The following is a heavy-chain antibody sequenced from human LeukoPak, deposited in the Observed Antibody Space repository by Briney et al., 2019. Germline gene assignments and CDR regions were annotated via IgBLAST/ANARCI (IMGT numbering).Heavy chain of an antibody. D-gene: IGHD6-13*01. CDR2: IYYSGGT. Sequence: SESLSLSCTIPGDAISSYYWSWMRQPPGRGLEWIGYIYYSGGTNYNPSLKSRVSISVDTSKTHFSLKLTSVTAADTAVYYCARTGYCSSRYCDYYGMDVWGQGTTVTVSS. J-gene: IGHJ6*02. CDR1: GDAISSYY. V-gene: IGHV4-59*01. CDR3: ARTGYCSSRYCDYYGMDV.